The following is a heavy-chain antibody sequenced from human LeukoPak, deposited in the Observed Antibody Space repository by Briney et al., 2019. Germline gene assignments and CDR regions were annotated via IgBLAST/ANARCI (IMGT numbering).Heavy chain of an antibody. CDR2: INPNSGGT. CDR1: GYTFTSYG. J-gene: IGHJ3*02. V-gene: IGHV1-2*02. CDR3: ARERVVVIANDAFDI. D-gene: IGHD2-21*01. Sequence: ASVKVSCKASGYTFTSYGISWVRQAPGQGVEWMGWINPNSGGTNYAQKFQGRVTMSRDTSISTAYMELSRLRSDDTAVYYCARERVVVIANDAFDIWGQGTMVTVSS.